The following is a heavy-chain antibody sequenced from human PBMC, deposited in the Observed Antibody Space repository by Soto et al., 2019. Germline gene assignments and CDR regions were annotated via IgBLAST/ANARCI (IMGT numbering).Heavy chain of an antibody. Sequence: GPSVEVSWKASGGTFSSDAISWVRQPPVQVLEWMGGIIPIFGTANYAQKFQGRVTITADKSTSTAYMELSSLRSEDTAVYYCAREAEITSSGWLVPTNWFDPWGQGTLVTVSS. CDR3: AREAEITSSGWLVPTNWFDP. CDR1: GGTFSSDA. J-gene: IGHJ5*02. CDR2: IIPIFGTA. D-gene: IGHD6-19*01. V-gene: IGHV1-69*06.